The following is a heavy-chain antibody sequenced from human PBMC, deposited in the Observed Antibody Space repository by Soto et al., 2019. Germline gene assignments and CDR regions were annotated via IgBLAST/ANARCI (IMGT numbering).Heavy chain of an antibody. D-gene: IGHD1-20*01. CDR1: GGSISSTSYY. CDR3: ARAVYNWNYYYMDV. J-gene: IGHJ6*03. CDR2: IYNSGTT. V-gene: IGHV4-39*01. Sequence: QLQLQESGPGLVKPSETLSLTCTVSGGSISSTSYYWGWIRQLPGKGLEWIGIIYNSGTTHYNPSLTSRVTISVDTSKNQFSLKLSSVTAADTAVYYCARAVYNWNYYYMDVWGKGTTVTVSS.